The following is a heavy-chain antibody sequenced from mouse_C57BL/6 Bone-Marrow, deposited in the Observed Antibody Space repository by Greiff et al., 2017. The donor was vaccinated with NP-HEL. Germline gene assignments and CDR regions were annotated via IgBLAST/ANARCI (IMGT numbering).Heavy chain of an antibody. CDR2: IDPENGDT. CDR1: GFNIKDDY. D-gene: IGHD2-10*01. J-gene: IGHJ1*03. Sequence: EVKLVESGAELVRPGASVKLSCTASGFNIKDDYMHWVKQRPEQGLEWIGWIDPENGDTEYASKFQGQATITADTSSNTAYLQLSSLTSEDTAVYYCTTPLPWYFDVWGTGTTVTVSS. CDR3: TTPLPWYFDV. V-gene: IGHV14-4*01.